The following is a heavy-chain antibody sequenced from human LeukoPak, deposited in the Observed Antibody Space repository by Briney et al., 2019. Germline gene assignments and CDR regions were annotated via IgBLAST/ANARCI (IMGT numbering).Heavy chain of an antibody. V-gene: IGHV3-49*03. CDR2: IRSKAYGGTT. D-gene: IGHD1-1*01. CDR1: GFTFGDYA. Sequence: GGSLRLSCTASGFTFGDYAMSWFRQAPGKGLKWVGFIRSKAYGGTTEYAASVKGRFTISRDDSKSIAYLQMNSLKTEDTAVYYCTRDRWASTAYDYWGQGTLVTVSS. J-gene: IGHJ4*02. CDR3: TRDRWASTAYDY.